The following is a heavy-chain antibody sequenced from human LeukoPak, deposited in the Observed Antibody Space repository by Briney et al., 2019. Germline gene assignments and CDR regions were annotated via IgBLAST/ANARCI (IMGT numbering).Heavy chain of an antibody. D-gene: IGHD3-10*01. CDR1: GFTFSSYS. CDR2: ISSSSSYI. Sequence: GGSLRLSCAASGFTFSSYSMNWVRQAPGKGLEWVSSISSSSSYIYYEDSVKGRFTISRDNSKNTLYLQMNSLRAEDTAVYYCAKAFYGSGSYYNIFDYWGQGALVTVSS. J-gene: IGHJ4*02. V-gene: IGHV3-21*01. CDR3: AKAFYGSGSYYNIFDY.